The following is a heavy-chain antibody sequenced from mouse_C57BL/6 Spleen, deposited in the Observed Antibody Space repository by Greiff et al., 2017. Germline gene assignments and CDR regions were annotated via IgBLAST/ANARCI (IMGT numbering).Heavy chain of an antibody. CDR2: IYPGDGDT. CDR1: GYAFSSYW. V-gene: IGHV1-80*01. D-gene: IGHD2-1*01. Sequence: QVQLQQSGAELVKPGASVKISCKASGYAFSSYWMNWVKQRPGKGLEWIGQIYPGDGDTNYNGKFKGKATLTADKSSSTAYMQLSSLTSEDSAVYFWARRGDGNYVPFDYWGKGTTLTVSS. J-gene: IGHJ2*01. CDR3: ARRGDGNYVPFDY.